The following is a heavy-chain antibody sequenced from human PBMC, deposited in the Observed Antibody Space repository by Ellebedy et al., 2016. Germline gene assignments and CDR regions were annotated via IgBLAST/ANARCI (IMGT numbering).Heavy chain of an antibody. CDR1: GFTFSSYG. J-gene: IGHJ4*02. D-gene: IGHD2-21*02. CDR3: ARDPSYCGGDCYSVSVGSPDY. V-gene: IGHV3-30*03. Sequence: GESLKISCAASGFTFSSYGMHRVRQAPGKGLEWVAVISYDGSNKYYADSVKGRFTISRDNSKNTLYLQMNSLRAEDTAVYYCARDPSYCGGDCYSVSVGSPDYWGQGTLVTVSS. CDR2: ISYDGSNK.